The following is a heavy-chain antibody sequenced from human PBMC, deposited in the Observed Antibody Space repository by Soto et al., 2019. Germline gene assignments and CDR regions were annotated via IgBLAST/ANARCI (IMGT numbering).Heavy chain of an antibody. V-gene: IGHV3-30*18. CDR3: AKDWSSSWYNDYYYYYGMDV. CDR1: GFTFSSYG. D-gene: IGHD6-13*01. Sequence: QVQLVESGGGVVQPGRSLRLSCAASGFTFSSYGMHWVRQAPGKGLEWVAVISYDGSNKYYADSVKGRFTISRDNSKNTLYLQMNSLRAEDTAVYYCAKDWSSSWYNDYYYYYGMDVWGQGTTVTVSS. J-gene: IGHJ6*02. CDR2: ISYDGSNK.